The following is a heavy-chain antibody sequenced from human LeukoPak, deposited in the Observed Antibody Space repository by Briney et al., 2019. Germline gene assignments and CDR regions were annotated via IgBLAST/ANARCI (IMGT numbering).Heavy chain of an antibody. CDR1: GDSVSTNCAV. Sequence: SQTLSLTCAISGDSVSTNCAVWNWIRQSPSRGLEFLGRTYYRSKWYNDYSVPVKSRITINPDTSKNQFSLQLNSVTPDDTAVYFCARGRDSAFDIWGQGTMVTVSS. CDR3: ARGRDSAFDI. J-gene: IGHJ3*02. D-gene: IGHD3-10*01. CDR2: TYYRSKWYN. V-gene: IGHV6-1*01.